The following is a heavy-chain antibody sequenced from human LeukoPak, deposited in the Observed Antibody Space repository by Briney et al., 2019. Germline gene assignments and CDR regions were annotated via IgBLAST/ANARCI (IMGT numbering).Heavy chain of an antibody. CDR2: IYYSGST. CDR3: ARVSVAAHFYFDY. J-gene: IGHJ4*02. CDR1: GGSISSYY. V-gene: IGHV4-59*01. Sequence: SETLSLTCTVSGGSISSYYWSWIRQPPGKGLEWMGYIYYSGSTNYNPSLKSRVTISVDTSKNQFSLKLSSVTAADTAVYYCARVSVAAHFYFDYWGQGTLVTVSS. D-gene: IGHD6-6*01.